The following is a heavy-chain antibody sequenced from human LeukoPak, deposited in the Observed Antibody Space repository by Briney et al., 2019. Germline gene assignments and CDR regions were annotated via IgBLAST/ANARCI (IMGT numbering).Heavy chain of an antibody. J-gene: IGHJ4*02. CDR2: LNPNTGHA. CDR1: AYDFTGYY. D-gene: IGHD5-24*01. CDR3: AKDRDGADRIIL. Sequence: ASVKVSCKVVAYDFTGYYIHWARQAPGQGPEWMGRLNPNTGHAVYAFKFQGRVTITRDTSSSTAYMEVTRLTSDDTALYYCAKDRDGADRIILWGQGTLVTVSS. V-gene: IGHV1-2*06.